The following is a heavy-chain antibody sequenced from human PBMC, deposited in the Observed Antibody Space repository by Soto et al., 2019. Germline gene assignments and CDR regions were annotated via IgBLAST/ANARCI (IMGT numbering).Heavy chain of an antibody. CDR1: GGTFSSYA. J-gene: IGHJ6*02. Sequence: QVQLVQSGAEVKKPGSSVKVSCKASGGTFSSYAISWVRQAPGQGLEWMGGIIPIFGTANYAQKFQGRVTLTADEYTSTAYMELSSLRSEATAVYYCARHVPAAGYYYGMDVWGQGTTVTVSS. V-gene: IGHV1-69*12. CDR2: IIPIFGTA. D-gene: IGHD2-2*01. CDR3: ARHVPAAGYYYGMDV.